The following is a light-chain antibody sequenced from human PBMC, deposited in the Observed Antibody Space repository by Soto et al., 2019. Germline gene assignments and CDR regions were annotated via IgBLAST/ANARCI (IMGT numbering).Light chain of an antibody. CDR2: HAS. Sequence: DLQMTQSPSTLSASVGDRVTITCRASQSISEWLAWYQQKPGRAPKLLIYHASRLGTGVPSRFSGSGSGTEFTLTITSLQPDDFGTYYCQQLNSYPLTFGPGTKVDIK. J-gene: IGKJ3*01. CDR1: QSISEW. V-gene: IGKV1-5*01. CDR3: QQLNSYPLT.